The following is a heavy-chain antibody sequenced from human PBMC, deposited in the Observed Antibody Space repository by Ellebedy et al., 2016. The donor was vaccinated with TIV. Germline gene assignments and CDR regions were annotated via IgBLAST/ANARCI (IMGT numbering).Heavy chain of an antibody. D-gene: IGHD2-8*01. J-gene: IGHJ4*02. CDR2: IKQDGSEK. CDR1: GFTFSSYW. V-gene: IGHV3-7*01. Sequence: GESLKISCAASGFTFSSYWMSWVRQAPGKGLGWVANIKQDGSEKYYVDSVKGRFTISRDNAKNSLYLHMNSLRAEDTAVYYCARGYASPNYWGQGTLVTVSS. CDR3: ARGYASPNY.